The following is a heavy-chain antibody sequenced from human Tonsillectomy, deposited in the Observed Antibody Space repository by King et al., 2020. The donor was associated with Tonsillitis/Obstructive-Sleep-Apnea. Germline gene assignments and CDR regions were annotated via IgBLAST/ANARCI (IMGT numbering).Heavy chain of an antibody. CDR2: INPSGGTT. CDR3: ASEIAVRNAFDM. CDR1: GYIFTSYS. J-gene: IGHJ3*02. Sequence: QVQLVQYGAEVKPPGASVKVPCKASGYIFTSYSIHWVRQAPGQGLEWMGIINPSGGTTGYAQKFQGRVIMARDTSTSTVYMELSSLRSEDTAVYYCASEIAVRNAFDMWGQGTLVTVSS. V-gene: IGHV1-46*01. D-gene: IGHD6-19*01.